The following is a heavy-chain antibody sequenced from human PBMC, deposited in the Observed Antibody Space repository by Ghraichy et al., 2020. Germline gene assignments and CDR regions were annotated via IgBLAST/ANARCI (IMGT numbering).Heavy chain of an antibody. D-gene: IGHD1-26*01. Sequence: VGSLRLSCAASGFTVSSNYMSWVRQAPGKGLEWVSVIYSGGSTYYADSVKGRFTISRHNSKNTLYLQMNSLRAEDTAVYYCARGIGENRQPGDYYYYYYGMDVWGQGTTVTVSS. CDR2: IYSGGST. CDR3: ARGIGENRQPGDYYYYYYGMDV. CDR1: GFTVSSNY. V-gene: IGHV3-53*04. J-gene: IGHJ6*02.